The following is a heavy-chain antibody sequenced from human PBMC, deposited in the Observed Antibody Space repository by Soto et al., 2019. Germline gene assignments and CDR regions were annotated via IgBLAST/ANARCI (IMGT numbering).Heavy chain of an antibody. J-gene: IGHJ4*02. D-gene: IGHD6-13*01. CDR1: GGSISSSSYY. Sequence: PSETLSLTCTVSGGSISSSSYYWGWIRQPPGKGLEWIGSIYYSGSTYYNPSLKSRVTISVDTSKNQFSLKLSSVTAADTAVYYCATPYSSSWSFDYWGQGTLVTVSS. CDR2: IYYSGST. CDR3: ATPYSSSWSFDY. V-gene: IGHV4-39*01.